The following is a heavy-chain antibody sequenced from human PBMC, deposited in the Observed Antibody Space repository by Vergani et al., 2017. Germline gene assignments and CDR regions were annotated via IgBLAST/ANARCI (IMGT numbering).Heavy chain of an antibody. CDR1: GFTFSSYA. D-gene: IGHD2-15*01. Sequence: EVQLLESGGGLVQPGGSLRLSCAASGFTFSSYAMSWVRQAPGKGLEWVSAISGSGGSTYYADSVKGRFTISRDNSKNTLYLQMNSLRAEDTAVYYCARDCSGGSCYDYWGQGTLVTVSS. J-gene: IGHJ4*02. CDR2: ISGSGGST. V-gene: IGHV3-23*01. CDR3: ARDCSGGSCYDY.